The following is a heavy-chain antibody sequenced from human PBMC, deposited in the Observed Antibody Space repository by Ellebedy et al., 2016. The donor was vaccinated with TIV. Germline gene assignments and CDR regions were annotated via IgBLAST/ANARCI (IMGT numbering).Heavy chain of an antibody. J-gene: IGHJ4*02. D-gene: IGHD2-2*01. Sequence: GESLKISCAASGFTFSNYAFHWVRQAPGKGPEWVAVISYNEKNKFYADSVKGRFTISRDNSKNTLYLQMNNLRAEDTALYYCARDGDGTSVAVPAAYYFDYWGQGTLISVSS. V-gene: IGHV3-30*01. CDR1: GFTFSNYA. CDR2: ISYNEKNK. CDR3: ARDGDGTSVAVPAAYYFDY.